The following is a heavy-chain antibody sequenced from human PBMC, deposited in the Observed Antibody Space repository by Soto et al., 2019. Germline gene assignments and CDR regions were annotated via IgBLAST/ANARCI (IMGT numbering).Heavy chain of an antibody. D-gene: IGHD2-15*01. V-gene: IGHV4-31*03. CDR1: GGSISSYASF. J-gene: IGHJ5*02. CDR3: ARGGASSQWFDP. CDR2: ISYSGST. Sequence: QVQLQESGPGLVKPSQTLSLTCTVSGGSISSYASFWSWIRQLQGKGPERIAFISYSGSTSYNPSLRSRVTISADTSKSQFSLNLTSVTAADTAVYYCARGGASSQWFDPRGQGTLVTVSS.